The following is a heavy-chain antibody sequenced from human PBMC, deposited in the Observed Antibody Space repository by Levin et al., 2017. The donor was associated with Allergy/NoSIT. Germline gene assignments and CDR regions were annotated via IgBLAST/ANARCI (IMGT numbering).Heavy chain of an antibody. J-gene: IGHJ4*02. D-gene: IGHD3-10*01. CDR2: IWYDGSNK. CDR1: GFTFSSYG. V-gene: IGHV3-33*01. CDR3: ARDGSGSQHYFDY. Sequence: GGSLRLSCAASGFTFSSYGMHWVRQAPGKGLEWVAVIWYDGSNKYYADSVKGRFTISRDNSKNTLYLQMNSLRAEDTAVYYCARDGSGSQHYFDYWGQGTLVTVSS.